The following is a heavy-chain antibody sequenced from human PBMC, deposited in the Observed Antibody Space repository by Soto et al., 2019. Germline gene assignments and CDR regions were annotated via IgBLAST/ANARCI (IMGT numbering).Heavy chain of an antibody. V-gene: IGHV3-30*18. CDR2: ISYDGSNK. J-gene: IGHJ4*02. CDR3: AKDPGVLLWFGELSRSSYFDY. Sequence: QVQLVESGGGVVQPGRSLRLSCAASGFTFSSYGMHWVRQAPGKGLEWVAVISYDGSNKYYADSVKGRFTISRDNSKNTLYLQMNSLRAEDTAVYYCAKDPGVLLWFGELSRSSYFDYLGQGTLVTVSS. D-gene: IGHD3-10*01. CDR1: GFTFSSYG.